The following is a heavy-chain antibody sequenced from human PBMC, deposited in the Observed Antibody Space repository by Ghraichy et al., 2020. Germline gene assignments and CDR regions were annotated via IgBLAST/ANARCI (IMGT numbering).Heavy chain of an antibody. Sequence: LSLTCAASGFSVSSNYMNWVRQAPGKGLEWVSVLYTDDTTYYADSVKGRFTISRDRSKNMLFLQMNSLRGEDTAVYFCAGGRDYSSRAPSDYWGQGTLVTVST. CDR1: GFSVSSNY. V-gene: IGHV3-53*01. J-gene: IGHJ4*02. CDR2: LYTDDTT. D-gene: IGHD3-10*01. CDR3: AGGRDYSSRAPSDY.